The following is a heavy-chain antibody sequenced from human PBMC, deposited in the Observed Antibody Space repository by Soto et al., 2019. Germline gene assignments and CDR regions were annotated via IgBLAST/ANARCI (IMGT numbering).Heavy chain of an antibody. CDR1: GASIRSGGYY. V-gene: IGHV4-31*03. CDR2: IYYTGST. Sequence: KPSETLSLTCSVSGASIRSGGYYWSWLRQSPGKGLEWIGHIYYTGSTFYSPSLKSRLTISLDTSKNQFSLDLRSVTAADTAMYYCARIEMASIKWGRGTLVTVS. CDR3: ARIEMASIK. J-gene: IGHJ4*02.